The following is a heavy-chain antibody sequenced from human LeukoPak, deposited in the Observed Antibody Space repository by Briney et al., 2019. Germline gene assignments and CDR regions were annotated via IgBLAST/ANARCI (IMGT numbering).Heavy chain of an antibody. CDR1: GGSFSGYY. Sequence: PSETLSLTCAVYGGSFSGYYWSWIRQPPGKGLEWIGEINHSGSTNYNPSLKSRVTISVDTSKNQFSLKLSSVTAADTAVYYCARYEITMIALDAFDIWGQGTMVTVSS. CDR3: ARYEITMIALDAFDI. D-gene: IGHD3-22*01. J-gene: IGHJ3*02. V-gene: IGHV4-34*01. CDR2: INHSGST.